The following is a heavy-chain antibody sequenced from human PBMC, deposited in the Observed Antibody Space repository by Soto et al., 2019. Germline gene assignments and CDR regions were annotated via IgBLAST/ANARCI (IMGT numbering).Heavy chain of an antibody. CDR2: ISDNSSVI. CDR3: ARDRDAYCSKGICSGPYFDY. Sequence: ESGGGLVQPGGSLRLSCAASGFTFSTYSINWVRQAPGKGLEWISYISDNSSVIYYADAVKGRFTISRDNAKNSLYLQMNSLRDEDTAMYYCARDRDAYCSKGICSGPYFDYWGQGTLVNVSS. CDR1: GFTFSTYS. J-gene: IGHJ4*02. D-gene: IGHD2-8*01. V-gene: IGHV3-48*02.